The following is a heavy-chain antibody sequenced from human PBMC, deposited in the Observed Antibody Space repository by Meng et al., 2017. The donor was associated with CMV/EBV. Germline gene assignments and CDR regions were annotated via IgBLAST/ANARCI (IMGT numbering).Heavy chain of an antibody. CDR1: GWSFSGYY. CDR2: INHSGST. V-gene: IGHV4-34*01. CDR3: ASSLTYPDY. Sequence: QVQLQQWGAGLLKPSETLSLPCAVYGWSFSGYYWSWIRQPPGKGLEWIGEINHSGSTNYNPSLKSRVTISVDTSKNQFSLKLRSVTAADTAVYYCASSLTYPDYWGQGTLVTSPQ. D-gene: IGHD2-15*01. J-gene: IGHJ4*02.